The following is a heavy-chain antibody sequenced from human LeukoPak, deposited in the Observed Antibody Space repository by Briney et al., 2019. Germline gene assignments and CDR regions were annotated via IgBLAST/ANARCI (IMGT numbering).Heavy chain of an antibody. CDR3: AELGITMIGGV. J-gene: IGHJ6*04. V-gene: IGHV3-30*02. D-gene: IGHD3-10*02. CDR1: GFTFNSYG. CDR2: IRYDGNKK. Sequence: GGSLRLSCAASGFTFNSYGMHWVRQAPGKGLEWVASIRYDGNKKYYADSVKGRFTISRYNSKNTLYLQMNSLRAEDTAVYYCAELGITMIGGVWGKGTTVAISS.